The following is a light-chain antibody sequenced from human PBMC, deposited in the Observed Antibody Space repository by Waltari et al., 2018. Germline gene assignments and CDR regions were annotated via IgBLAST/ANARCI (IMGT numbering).Light chain of an antibody. CDR2: DAS. V-gene: IGKV3-20*01. J-gene: IGKJ1*01. Sequence: EIVLTQSPGPRSLSPGERPTLACRASQSVGRSLAWYQQKPGQAPSLLIYDASRRATGIPDRFSGSGSGTDFSLTISTLEPEDFAVYYCQHYVRLPATFGQGTKVEI. CDR3: QHYVRLPAT. CDR1: QSVGRS.